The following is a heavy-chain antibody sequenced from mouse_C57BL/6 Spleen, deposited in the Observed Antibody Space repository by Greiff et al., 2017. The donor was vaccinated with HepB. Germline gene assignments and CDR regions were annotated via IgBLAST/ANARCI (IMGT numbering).Heavy chain of an antibody. Sequence: EVQLQEAGPGLVKPSQSLALTCSVTGYSIASGYYWNWLRQFTGNKLEWMGYISYDGSNNYNPSLKNRISSPRDTPKNQFFLKLNSVTTEDTATYYCARWEGSSYGYRGQGTTRTVSS. CDR1: GYSIASGYY. V-gene: IGHV3-6*01. D-gene: IGHD1-1*01. CDR2: ISYDGSN. CDR3: ARWEGSSYGY. J-gene: IGHJ2*01.